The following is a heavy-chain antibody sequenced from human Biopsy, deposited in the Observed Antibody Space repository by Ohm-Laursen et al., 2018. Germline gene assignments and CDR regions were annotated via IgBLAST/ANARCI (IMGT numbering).Heavy chain of an antibody. CDR1: RDSISNYY. Sequence: SDTLSLTCTVSRDSISNYYWTWIRQPPGKGLEWIGYIYYTGSTNYNPSLKSRVTISVDPPPPHPSLSLTSVTAADTAVYYCARHAPSYSGSYWRYFDLWGRGTLVTVSS. CDR2: IYYTGST. J-gene: IGHJ2*01. V-gene: IGHV4-59*08. CDR3: ARHAPSYSGSYWRYFDL. D-gene: IGHD1-26*01.